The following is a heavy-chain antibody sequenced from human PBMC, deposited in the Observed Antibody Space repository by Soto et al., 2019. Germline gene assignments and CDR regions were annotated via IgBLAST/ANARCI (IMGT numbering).Heavy chain of an antibody. Sequence: SETLSLTCTVSGGSISSGDYYWSWIRQPPGKGLEWIGYIYYSGSTYYNPSLKSRVTISVDTSKNQFSLKLSSVTAADTAVYYCARVRERRITMVRGVMPLFDYWGQGTLVTVSS. CDR2: IYYSGST. CDR3: ARVRERRITMVRGVMPLFDY. J-gene: IGHJ4*02. V-gene: IGHV4-30-4*01. D-gene: IGHD3-10*01. CDR1: GGSISSGDYY.